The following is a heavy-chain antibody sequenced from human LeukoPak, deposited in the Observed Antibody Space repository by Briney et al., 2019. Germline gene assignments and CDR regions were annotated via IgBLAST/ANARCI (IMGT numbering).Heavy chain of an antibody. D-gene: IGHD6-6*01. CDR3: ASSSSIAARDFDY. J-gene: IGHJ4*02. V-gene: IGHV1-69*13. CDR2: IIPIFGTA. CDR1: GGTFSSYA. Sequence: SVKVSCKASGGTFSSYAISWVRQAPGQGLEWMGGIIPIFGTANYAQEFQGRVTITADESTSTAYMELSSLRSEDTAVYYCASSSSIAARDFDYWGQGTLVTVSS.